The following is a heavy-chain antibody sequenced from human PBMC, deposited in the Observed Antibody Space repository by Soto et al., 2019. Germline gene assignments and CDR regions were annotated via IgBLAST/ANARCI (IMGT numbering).Heavy chain of an antibody. J-gene: IGHJ5*02. Sequence: PSETLSLTCTVSGCSISSYYWSWIRQPPGKGLEWIGYIYYSGSTNYNPSLKSRVTISVDTSKNQFSLKLSSVTAADTAVYYCASISYGDYGKMLDPWGQGTLVTGSS. CDR3: ASISYGDYGKMLDP. D-gene: IGHD4-17*01. V-gene: IGHV4-59*08. CDR1: GCSISSYY. CDR2: IYYSGST.